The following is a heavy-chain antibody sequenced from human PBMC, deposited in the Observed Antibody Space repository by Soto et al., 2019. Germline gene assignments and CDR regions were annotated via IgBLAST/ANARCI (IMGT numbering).Heavy chain of an antibody. J-gene: IGHJ4*02. CDR2: ISGHDGNT. CDR1: GFTLNEFG. D-gene: IGHD3-10*01. CDR3: AREEWFGQTPFDS. Sequence: QVQLVQSGAEVKKSGASVKVSCKASGFTLNEFGVSWVRQAPGQGLEWMGWISGHDGNTNFAQKYEGRVTMTIDSSTSTAYMELRNLRSDDTAMYYCAREEWFGQTPFDSWGQGTLVTLSS. V-gene: IGHV1-18*01.